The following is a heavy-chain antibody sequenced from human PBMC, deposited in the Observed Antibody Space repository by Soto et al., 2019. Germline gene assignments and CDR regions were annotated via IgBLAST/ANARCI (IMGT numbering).Heavy chain of an antibody. D-gene: IGHD6-19*01. CDR2: ISAYNGNT. Sequence: AAGKVAGNASGYTFTSYGISWVRHAPGQGLEWMGWISAYNGNTNYAQKLKGRVTMTTDTSTSTAYMELRSLRSDDTAVYYCARGNIAVAGTWWFDPRGQGTMVPVSS. J-gene: IGHJ5*02. CDR1: GYTFTSYG. V-gene: IGHV1-18*04. CDR3: ARGNIAVAGTWWFDP.